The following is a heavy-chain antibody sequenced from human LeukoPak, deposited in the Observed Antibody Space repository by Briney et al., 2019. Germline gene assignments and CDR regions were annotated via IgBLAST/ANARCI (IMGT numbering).Heavy chain of an antibody. CDR2: INNGGTT. J-gene: IGHJ3*01. CDR1: GFTISSNY. V-gene: IGHV3-66*01. CDR3: ARVIGWDEPFDL. D-gene: IGHD1-26*01. Sequence: GGSLRLSCAASGFTISSNYMSWVRQAPGKGLEWVSVINNGGTTYYADSVKGRFTVSRDNAKNTLYLQMNSLRAEDTAIYYCARVIGWDEPFDLWGQGTMVTVSS.